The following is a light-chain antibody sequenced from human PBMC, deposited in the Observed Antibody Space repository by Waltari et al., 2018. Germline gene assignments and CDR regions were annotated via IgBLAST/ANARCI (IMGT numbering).Light chain of an antibody. CDR2: DNN. Sequence: QSVLTQPPSVSAAPGQKVTISCSGSSSNLGNNFVSWYQQLPGTAPKLLIYDNNKGPSGIPDRFSGSKSGTSATLGITGLQTGDEADYYCGTWDTSLSAVVFGGGTKLTVL. V-gene: IGLV1-51*01. CDR1: SSNLGNNF. CDR3: GTWDTSLSAVV. J-gene: IGLJ2*01.